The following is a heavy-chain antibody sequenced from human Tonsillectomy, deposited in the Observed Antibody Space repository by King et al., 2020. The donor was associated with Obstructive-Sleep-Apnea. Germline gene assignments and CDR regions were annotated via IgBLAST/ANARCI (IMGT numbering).Heavy chain of an antibody. CDR1: GGSISSYH. J-gene: IGHJ4*02. CDR3: ARGRVRAFDY. D-gene: IGHD1-1*01. V-gene: IGHV4-59*01. CDR2: TYYSGST. Sequence: QLQESGPGLVKASETLSLTCTVSGGSISSYHWSWIRPPPGKGLEWIGYTYYSGSTNYNPSLKSRVTISVDTSKNQFSLKLSSVTAADTAVYYCARGRVRAFDYWGQGTLVTVSS.